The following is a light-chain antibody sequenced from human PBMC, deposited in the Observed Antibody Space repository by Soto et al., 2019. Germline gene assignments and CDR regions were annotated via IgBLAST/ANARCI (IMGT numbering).Light chain of an antibody. CDR3: QQYGSSGT. J-gene: IGKJ1*01. CDR1: QSVSNNY. CDR2: GAS. Sequence: LSPGTLSLSKGERASLSCRASQSVSNNYLAWYQQKPGQAPRLLIYGASNRATGIPDRFSGSGSGTDFTLTISRLEPEDFAVYYCQQYGSSGTFGQGTKVDIK. V-gene: IGKV3-20*01.